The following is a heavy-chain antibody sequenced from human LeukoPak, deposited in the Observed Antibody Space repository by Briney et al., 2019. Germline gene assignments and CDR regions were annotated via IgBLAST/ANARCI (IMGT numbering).Heavy chain of an antibody. Sequence: SQTLSLTCTVSGGSISSGDYYWSWIRQPPGKGLEWIGYIYYSGSTYYNPSLKSRVTISVHTPKNQFSLKLSSVTAADTAVYYCARGLGPEFMTCDYWGQGTLVTVSS. V-gene: IGHV4-30-4*08. CDR3: ARGLGPEFMTCDY. CDR1: GGSISSGDYY. D-gene: IGHD3-16*01. CDR2: IYYSGST. J-gene: IGHJ4*02.